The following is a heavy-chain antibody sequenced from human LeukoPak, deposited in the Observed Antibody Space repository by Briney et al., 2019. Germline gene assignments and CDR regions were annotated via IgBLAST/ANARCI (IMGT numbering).Heavy chain of an antibody. CDR3: ARGPERTGVGTRYYYDMDV. V-gene: IGHV3-30*03. J-gene: IGHJ6*02. CDR2: ISYEGSNK. Sequence: PGGSLRLSCAASGFTFSGYGMHWVRQAPVKGLEWVAVISYEGSNKYYADSVKGRFTISRDNSKNTLYLQMNSLRAEDTAVYYCARGPERTGVGTRYYYDMDVWGQGTTVTVSS. CDR1: GFTFSGYG. D-gene: IGHD2-8*01.